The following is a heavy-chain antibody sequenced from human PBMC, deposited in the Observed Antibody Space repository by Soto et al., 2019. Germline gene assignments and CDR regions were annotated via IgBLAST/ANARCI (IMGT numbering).Heavy chain of an antibody. CDR1: GFTFSDHY. J-gene: IGHJ4*02. CDR2: IRKRANSYTT. D-gene: IGHD5-12*01. CDR3: ARVVIVATSYYFDY. Sequence: EVQLVESGGTLVQPGGSLRLSCAASGFTFSDHYMDWVRQPPGKGLEWVGRIRKRANSYTTEYAASVKGRFTISRDDSKRSLYLQMNSLKTEDTAVYYCARVVIVATSYYFDYWGQGTLVTVSS. V-gene: IGHV3-72*01.